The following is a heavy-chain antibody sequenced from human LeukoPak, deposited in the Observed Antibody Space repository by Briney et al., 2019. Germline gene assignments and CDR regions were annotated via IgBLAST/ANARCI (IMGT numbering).Heavy chain of an antibody. CDR2: TYYSGST. CDR1: GGSISSYY. D-gene: IGHD1-26*01. V-gene: IGHV4-59*01. Sequence: SETLSLTCTVSGGSISSYYWSWIRQPPGKGLEWIGYTYYSGSTNYNPSLKSRVTISVDTSKNQFSLKLSSVAAADTAVYYCARGSGGSYYRPYFDYWGQGTLVTVSS. CDR3: ARGSGGSYYRPYFDY. J-gene: IGHJ4*02.